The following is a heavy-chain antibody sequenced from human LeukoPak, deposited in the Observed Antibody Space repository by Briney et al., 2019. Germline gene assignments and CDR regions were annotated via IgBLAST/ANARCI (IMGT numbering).Heavy chain of an antibody. CDR3: AKANSTWGWFHYMAA. J-gene: IGHJ5*02. D-gene: IGHD6-19*01. CDR2: IKQDGSEK. Sequence: PGGSLRLSCAASGFTFSSYWMSWVRQAPGKGLEWVANIKQDGSEKYYVDSVKGRFTISRDNAKNSLYLQMGSLRVDDMAIYYCAKANSTWGWFHYMAAWGQGTLVTVSS. V-gene: IGHV3-7*01. CDR1: GFTFSSYW.